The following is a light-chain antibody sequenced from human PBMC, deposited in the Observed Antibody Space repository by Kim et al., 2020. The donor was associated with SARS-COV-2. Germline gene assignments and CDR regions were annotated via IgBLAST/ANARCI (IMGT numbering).Light chain of an antibody. J-gene: IGKJ2*01. V-gene: IGKV3D-7*01. Sequence: EIVMTQSPATLSLSPGERATLSCRASQSVSSSYLSWYQQKPGQAPRLLIYGVSTRATGIPARFSGSGSGTDFTLTINSLQPEDFAVYYCQQDYNLPPYTFGQGTKLEI. CDR1: QSVSSSY. CDR2: GVS. CDR3: QQDYNLPPYT.